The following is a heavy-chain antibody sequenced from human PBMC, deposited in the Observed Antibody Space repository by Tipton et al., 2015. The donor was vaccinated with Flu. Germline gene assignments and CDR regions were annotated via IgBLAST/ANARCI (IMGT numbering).Heavy chain of an antibody. D-gene: IGHD3-10*01. CDR2: VYHGGTT. Sequence: TLSLTCTVSGYSISSRYYWGWIRQPPGKGLEWIGCVYHGGTTYYNPSLKSRVAISLDTFTNQFSLKLTSVTAADTAVYYCATTTYYYGSGTHDYWGQGTLVPVSS. CDR3: ATTTYYYGSGTHDY. J-gene: IGHJ4*02. V-gene: IGHV4-38-2*02. CDR1: GYSISSRYY.